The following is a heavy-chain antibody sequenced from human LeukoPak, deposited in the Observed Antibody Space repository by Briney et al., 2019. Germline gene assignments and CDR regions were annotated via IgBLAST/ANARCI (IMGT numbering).Heavy chain of an antibody. CDR2: IYYSGST. Sequence: SETLSLTCTVSGGSISSYYWSWVRQPPGRGLEWIGYIYYSGSTNYNPSLKSRVTISVDTSKNQFSLKLSSVTAADTAVYYCARDRSPSHDSSGYYFFDYWGQGTLVTVSS. CDR1: GGSISSYY. J-gene: IGHJ4*02. V-gene: IGHV4-59*01. CDR3: ARDRSPSHDSSGYYFFDY. D-gene: IGHD3-22*01.